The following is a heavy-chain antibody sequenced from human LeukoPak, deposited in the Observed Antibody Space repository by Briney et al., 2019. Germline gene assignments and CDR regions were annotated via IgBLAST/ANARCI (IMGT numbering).Heavy chain of an antibody. CDR2: ISSSSSYT. CDR1: GFTFSDYY. CDR3: ARVSQDRYSELYYYDSSGYYLLY. J-gene: IGHJ4*02. V-gene: IGHV3-11*06. Sequence: GGSLRLSCAASGFTFSDYYMSWIRQAPGKGLEWVSYISSSSSYTNYADSVKGRFTISRDNAKNSLYLQMNSLRAEDTAVYYCARVSQDRYSELYYYDSSGYYLLYWGQGTLVTVSS. D-gene: IGHD3-22*01.